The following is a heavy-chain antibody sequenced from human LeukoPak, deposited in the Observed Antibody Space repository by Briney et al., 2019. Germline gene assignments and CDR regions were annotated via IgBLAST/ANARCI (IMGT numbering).Heavy chain of an antibody. D-gene: IGHD1-26*01. CDR2: INHSGST. CDR1: GGSLSGDY. Sequence: PSETLSLTCAVYGGSLSGDYWSWIRQSPGKGLEWIGEINHSGSTNYNPSLESRVTISIDTSKNQFSLKLNSVTAADTAMYYCAKSGGYGLIDYWGQGTLVTVSS. CDR3: AKSGGYGLIDY. J-gene: IGHJ4*02. V-gene: IGHV4-34*01.